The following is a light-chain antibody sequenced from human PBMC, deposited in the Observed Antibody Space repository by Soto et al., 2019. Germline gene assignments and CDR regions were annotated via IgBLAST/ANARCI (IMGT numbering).Light chain of an antibody. CDR2: DAS. CDR1: QSISSW. V-gene: IGKV1-5*01. J-gene: IGKJ1*01. CDR3: QQYNSYGT. Sequence: DIQMTPSPSTLSASVGDRVTITCLASQSISSWLAWYQQKPGKAPKLLIYDASSLESGVPSRFSGSGSGTEFTLTISSLQPDDFATYYCQQYNSYGTFGQGTKVDIK.